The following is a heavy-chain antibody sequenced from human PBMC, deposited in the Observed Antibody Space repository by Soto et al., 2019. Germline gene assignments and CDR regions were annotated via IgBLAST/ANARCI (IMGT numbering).Heavy chain of an antibody. CDR3: AIRSPRPDY. CDR1: GGSFSGYY. J-gene: IGHJ4*02. V-gene: IGHV4-34*01. D-gene: IGHD1-1*01. Sequence: QVQLQQWGAGLLKPSETLSLTCAVYGGSFSGYYWSWIRQPPGKGLEWIGEINHSGSTNYNPSLNRRVTISVDTLKDQFSLKLRSVTDADTAVYYCAIRSPRPDYWGQGTLVTVSS. CDR2: INHSGST.